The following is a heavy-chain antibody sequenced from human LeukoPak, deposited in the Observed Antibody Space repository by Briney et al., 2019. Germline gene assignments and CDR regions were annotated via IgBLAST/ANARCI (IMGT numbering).Heavy chain of an antibody. Sequence: PGGSLRLSCAASGFTFDDYATHWVRQAPGKGLEWVSGIGWNSGSIGYADSVKGRFTISRDNAKNSLYLQMNSLRAEDTALYYCAKAAAAAGPDYWGQGTLVTVSS. V-gene: IGHV3-9*01. CDR1: GFTFDDYA. D-gene: IGHD6-13*01. CDR2: IGWNSGSI. CDR3: AKAAAAAGPDY. J-gene: IGHJ4*02.